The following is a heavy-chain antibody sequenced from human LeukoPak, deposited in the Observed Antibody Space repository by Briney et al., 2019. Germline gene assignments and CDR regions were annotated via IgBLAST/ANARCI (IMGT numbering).Heavy chain of an antibody. Sequence: SETLSLTCAVYGGSFSGYYWSWIRQPPGKGLEWIGEINHSGSTNYNPSLKSRVTISVDTSKNQFSLKLSSVTAADTAVYYCARDLGPAMVRGVVVDYWGQGILVTVSS. V-gene: IGHV4-34*01. CDR1: GGSFSGYY. CDR3: ARDLGPAMVRGVVVDY. J-gene: IGHJ4*02. CDR2: INHSGST. D-gene: IGHD3-10*01.